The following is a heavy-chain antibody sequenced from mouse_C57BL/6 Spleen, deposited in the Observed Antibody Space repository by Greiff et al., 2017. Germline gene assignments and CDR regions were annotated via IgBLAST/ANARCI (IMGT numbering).Heavy chain of an antibody. CDR1: GFSLTSYG. Sequence: LVAPSQSLSITCTVSGFSLTSYGVDWVRQSPGKGLEWLGVIWGVGSTNYNSALKSRLSISKDNSKSQVFLKMNSLQTDDTAMYYCARNLWLRDYYAMDYWGQGTSVTVSS. V-gene: IGHV2-6*01. CDR2: IWGVGST. J-gene: IGHJ4*01. CDR3: ARNLWLRDYYAMDY. D-gene: IGHD2-2*01.